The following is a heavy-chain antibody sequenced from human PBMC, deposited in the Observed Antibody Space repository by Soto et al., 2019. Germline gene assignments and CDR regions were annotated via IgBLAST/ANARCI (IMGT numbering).Heavy chain of an antibody. D-gene: IGHD7-27*01. CDR2: INAGNGNT. V-gene: IGHV1-3*01. J-gene: IGHJ3*02. CDR1: GYTFTSYA. CDR3: ARDLGDDAFDI. Sequence: EASVKVSCKASGYTFTSYAMHWARQAPGQRLEWMGWINAGNGNTKYSQKFQGRVTITRDTSASTAYMELSSLRSEDTAVYYCARDLGDDAFDIWGQGTMVTVSS.